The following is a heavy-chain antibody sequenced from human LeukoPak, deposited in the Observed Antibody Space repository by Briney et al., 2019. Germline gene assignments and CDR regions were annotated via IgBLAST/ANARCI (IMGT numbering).Heavy chain of an antibody. D-gene: IGHD4-23*01. CDR3: AKSTVVTPYYFDY. Sequence: GGSLRLSCAASGCTFDDYAMHWVRQAPGKGLEWVSGISWNSGSIGYADSVKGRFTISRDNAKNSLYLQMNSLRAEDTALYYCAKSTVVTPYYFDYWGRGTLVTVSS. CDR1: GCTFDDYA. CDR2: ISWNSGSI. V-gene: IGHV3-9*01. J-gene: IGHJ4*02.